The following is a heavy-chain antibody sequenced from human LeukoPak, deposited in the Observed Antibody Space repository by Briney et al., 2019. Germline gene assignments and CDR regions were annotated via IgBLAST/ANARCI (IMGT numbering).Heavy chain of an antibody. CDR2: IYYSGST. D-gene: IGHD2-15*01. V-gene: IGHV4-39*07. CDR3: ARGLWVVGPSPKPNNWFDP. J-gene: IGHJ5*02. Sequence: SETLSLTCTVSGGSISSSSYYWGWIRQPPGKGLEWIGSIYYSGSTYYNPSLKSRVTISVDTSKNQFSLKLSSVTAADTAFCYCARGLWVVGPSPKPNNWFDPWGQGTLVTVSS. CDR1: GGSISSSSYY.